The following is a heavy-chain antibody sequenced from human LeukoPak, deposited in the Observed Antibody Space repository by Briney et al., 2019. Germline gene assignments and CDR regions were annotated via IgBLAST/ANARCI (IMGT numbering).Heavy chain of an antibody. CDR2: ISYDGSNK. D-gene: IGHD5-18*01. CDR3: ARSERGYSYGYVTFEY. CDR1: GFTFSRYA. J-gene: IGHJ4*02. V-gene: IGHV3-30-3*01. Sequence: GESLRLSCAASGFTFSRYAMHWVRQAPGKGLEWVAVISYDGSNKYYADSVKGRFTISRDNSKNTLYLQMNSLRAEDTAVYYCARSERGYSYGYVTFEYWGQGTLVTVSS.